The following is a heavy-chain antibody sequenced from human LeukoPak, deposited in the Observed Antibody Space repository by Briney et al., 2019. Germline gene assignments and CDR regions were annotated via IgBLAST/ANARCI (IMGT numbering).Heavy chain of an antibody. CDR1: GGSFSGYY. D-gene: IGHD7-27*01. V-gene: IGHV4-34*01. J-gene: IGHJ5*02. Sequence: SETLSLTCAVYGGSFSGYYWSWIRQPPGKGLEWIGEINHSGSTNYNPSLKSRVTISVDTSKNQFSLKLSSVTAADTAVYYCASPSGEITWGQGTLVTVSS. CDR3: ASPSGEIT. CDR2: INHSGST.